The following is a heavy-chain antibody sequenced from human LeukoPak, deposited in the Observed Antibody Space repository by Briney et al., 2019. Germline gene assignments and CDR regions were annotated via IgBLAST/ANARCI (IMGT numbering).Heavy chain of an antibody. CDR1: GYTFTGYF. Sequence: ASVKVSCKASGYTFTGYFIHWMRQAPRQGLEWMGLINANSGDTHYALKFQGRVFMTRDTSISTVYMELSRLTTDDTAVYYCARDPSPYTGSYFDYWGQGTLLTVSS. CDR3: ARDPSPYTGSYFDY. D-gene: IGHD1-26*01. J-gene: IGHJ4*02. V-gene: IGHV1-2*02. CDR2: INANSGDT.